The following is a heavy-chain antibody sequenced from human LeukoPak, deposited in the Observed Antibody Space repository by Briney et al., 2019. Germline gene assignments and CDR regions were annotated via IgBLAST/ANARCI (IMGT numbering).Heavy chain of an antibody. D-gene: IGHD3/OR15-3a*01. CDR3: ARDTIMGLDREGFDY. J-gene: IGHJ4*02. CDR1: GFTFSSYG. V-gene: IGHV3-21*01. CDR2: ISSSSSYI. Sequence: PGGSLRLSCAASGFTFSSYGMNWVRQAPGKGLEWVSSISSSSSYIYYADSVKGRFTISRDNAKNSLYLQMNSLRAEDTAVYYCARDTIMGLDREGFDYWGQGTLVTVSS.